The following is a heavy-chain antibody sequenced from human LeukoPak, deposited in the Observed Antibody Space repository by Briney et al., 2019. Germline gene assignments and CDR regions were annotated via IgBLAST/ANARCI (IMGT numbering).Heavy chain of an antibody. D-gene: IGHD3-3*01. V-gene: IGHV4-59*01. CDR3: ARAGFWSGHQKVVDY. CDR2: IYYSGST. J-gene: IGHJ4*02. CDR1: GGSISSYY. Sequence: KPSETLSLTCTVSGGSISSYYWSWIRQPPGKGLEWIGYIYYSGSTNYNPSLKSRVTISVDTSKNQFSLKLSSVTAADTAVYYCARAGFWSGHQKVVDYWGQGTLVTVSS.